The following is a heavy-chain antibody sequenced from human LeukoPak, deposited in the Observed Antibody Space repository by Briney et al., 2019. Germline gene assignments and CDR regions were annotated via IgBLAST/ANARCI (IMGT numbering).Heavy chain of an antibody. Sequence: GGSLRLSCVFSGFTFSNYWMKWVRQAPGKGLEWVASINEDGSGKYSMDSVKDRVTISRDNAKNSLDRQINSLTVEDTAIYYCVRDDGDVWGKGTTVTVSS. CDR1: GFTFSNYW. J-gene: IGHJ6*04. V-gene: IGHV3-7*01. CDR3: VRDDGDV. CDR2: INEDGSGK.